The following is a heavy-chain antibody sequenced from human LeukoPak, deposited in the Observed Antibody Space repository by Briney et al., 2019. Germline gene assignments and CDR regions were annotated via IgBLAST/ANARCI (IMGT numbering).Heavy chain of an antibody. CDR1: GFTFTNYA. J-gene: IGHJ4*02. Sequence: PGRSLRLSCAASGFTFTNYAMTWVRQAPGKGLEWVSSISASGLMTYYADSVKGRFTISRDNSRNTLYLQMNSLRAEDTAVYYCARSGLSRFGFWGQGTLVTVSS. CDR2: ISASGLMT. CDR3: ARSGLSRFGF. V-gene: IGHV3-23*01. D-gene: IGHD2/OR15-2a*01.